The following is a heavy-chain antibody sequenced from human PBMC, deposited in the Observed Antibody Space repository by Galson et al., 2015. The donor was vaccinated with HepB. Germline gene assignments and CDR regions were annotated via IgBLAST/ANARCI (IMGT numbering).Heavy chain of an antibody. V-gene: IGHV3-30*04. J-gene: IGHJ3*02. Sequence: SLRLSCAASGFTFSTYTMHWVRQAPGKGLECVAVIAHDGKNQYYADFVKGRFTISRDISKNTLHLQMNSLRAEDTAVYYCAKSRSGWYEGAFDIWGQGTMVTVSS. D-gene: IGHD6-19*01. CDR1: GFTFSTYT. CDR3: AKSRSGWYEGAFDI. CDR2: IAHDGKNQ.